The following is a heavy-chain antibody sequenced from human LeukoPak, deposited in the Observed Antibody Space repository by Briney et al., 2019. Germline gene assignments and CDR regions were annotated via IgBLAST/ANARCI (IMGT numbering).Heavy chain of an antibody. CDR2: IKQDGSEK. CDR3: ARDSGLTMIAEYAFDI. CDR1: GFTFSSYW. Sequence: GGSLRLSCAASGFTFSSYWMSWVRQAPGKGLEWVANIKQDGSEKYYVDSVKGRFTISRDNAKNSLYLQMNSLRAEDTAVYYCARDSGLTMIAEYAFDIWGQGTMDTVSS. J-gene: IGHJ3*02. V-gene: IGHV3-7*01. D-gene: IGHD3-22*01.